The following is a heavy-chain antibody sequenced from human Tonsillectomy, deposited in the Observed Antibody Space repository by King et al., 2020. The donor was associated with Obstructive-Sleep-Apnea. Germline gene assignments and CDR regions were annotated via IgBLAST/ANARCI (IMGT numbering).Heavy chain of an antibody. CDR3: AKDKGLIELGGYFDY. Sequence: VQLVESGGGLVEPGRSLRLSCVASGFTFDDYAMHWVRHTPGKGLEWVSGFNWNSGSVGYADSVKGRFTISRDNAKNSLYLQMNSLRAEDTAFYYCAKDKGLIELGGYFDYWGQGTLVTVSS. CDR1: GFTFDDYA. D-gene: IGHD7-27*01. J-gene: IGHJ4*02. V-gene: IGHV3-9*01. CDR2: FNWNSGSV.